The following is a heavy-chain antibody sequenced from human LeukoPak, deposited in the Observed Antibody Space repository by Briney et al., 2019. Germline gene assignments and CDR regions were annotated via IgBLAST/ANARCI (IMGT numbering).Heavy chain of an antibody. CDR3: AGGPDWDGYRRPYYYYGMDV. D-gene: IGHD5-24*01. V-gene: IGHV1-69*04. CDR1: GGTFSSYA. Sequence: ASVKVSCKASGGTFSSYATSWVRQAPGQGLEWMGRIIPILGIANYAQKFQGRVTITADKSTSTAYMELSSLRSEDTAVYYCAGGPDWDGYRRPYYYYGMDVWGQGTTVTVSS. J-gene: IGHJ6*02. CDR2: IIPILGIA.